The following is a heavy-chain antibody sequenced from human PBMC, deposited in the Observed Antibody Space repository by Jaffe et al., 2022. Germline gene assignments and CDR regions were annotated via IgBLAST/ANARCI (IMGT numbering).Heavy chain of an antibody. CDR2: IRSKAYGGTT. Sequence: EVQLVESGGGLVQPGRSLRLSCTASGFTFGDYAMSWVRQAPGKGLEWVGFIRSKAYGGTTEYAASVKGRFTISRDDSKSIAYLQMNSLKTEDTAVYYCTREDYYDSSGYYYYMDVWGKGTTVTVSS. V-gene: IGHV3-49*04. CDR3: TREDYYDSSGYYYYMDV. J-gene: IGHJ6*03. CDR1: GFTFGDYA. D-gene: IGHD3-22*01.